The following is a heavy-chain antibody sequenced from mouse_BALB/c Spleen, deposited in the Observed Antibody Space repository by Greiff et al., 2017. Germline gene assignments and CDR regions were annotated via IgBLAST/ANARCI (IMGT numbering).Heavy chain of an antibody. J-gene: IGHJ3*01. Sequence: LQQPGSELVRPGASVKLSFKASGYTFTSYWMHWVKQRPGQGLEWIGNIYPGSGSTNYDEKFKSKATLTVDTSSSTAYMQLSSLTSEDSAVYYCTRGYLSWFAYWGQGTLVTVSA. CDR3: TRGYLSWFAY. CDR2: IYPGSGST. V-gene: IGHV1S22*01. CDR1: GYTFTSYW. D-gene: IGHD5-1*01.